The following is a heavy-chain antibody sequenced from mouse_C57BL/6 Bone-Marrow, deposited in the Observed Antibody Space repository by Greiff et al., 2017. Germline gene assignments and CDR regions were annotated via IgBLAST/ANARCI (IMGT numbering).Heavy chain of an antibody. CDR3: AREELL. J-gene: IGHJ3*01. Sequence: EVKVEESGGGLVKPGGSLKLSCAASGFTFSSYAMSWVRQTPEKRLEWVATISDGGSYTYYPDNVKGRFTISRDNAKNNLYLQMSHLKSEDTAMYYCAREELLWGQGTLVTVSA. CDR1: GFTFSSYA. D-gene: IGHD1-1*01. V-gene: IGHV5-4*01. CDR2: ISDGGSYT.